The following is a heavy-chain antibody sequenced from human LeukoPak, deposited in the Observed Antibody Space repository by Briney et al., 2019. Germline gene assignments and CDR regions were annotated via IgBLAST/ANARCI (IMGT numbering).Heavy chain of an antibody. D-gene: IGHD1-26*01. CDR2: ISNSGST. CDR3: ATTTIRLDY. CDR1: GGSISSSSHY. J-gene: IGHJ4*02. V-gene: IGHV4-39*07. Sequence: SETLSLTCTVSGGSISSSSHYWGWIRQPPGKGLEWIGSISNSGSTYYNPSLKSRVTISVDTSNNQFSLKLSSVTAADTAVYYCATTTIRLDYWGQGTLVTVSS.